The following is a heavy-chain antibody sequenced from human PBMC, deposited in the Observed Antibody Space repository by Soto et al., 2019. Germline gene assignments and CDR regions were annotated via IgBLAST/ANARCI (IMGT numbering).Heavy chain of an antibody. J-gene: IGHJ4*02. Sequence: QVQLVQSGAEVKKPGSSVKVSCKASGGTFSSYAISWVRQAPGQGLEWMEGITPIFGTANYAQKFQRRVTITADEATSTAHMELSSLRSEDTAVYYCARHASRPPQNSAFWSRQFDYWGQGTLVTVSS. CDR1: GGTFSSYA. CDR3: ARHASRPPQNSAFWSRQFDY. CDR2: ITPIFGTA. V-gene: IGHV1-69*01. D-gene: IGHD3-3*01.